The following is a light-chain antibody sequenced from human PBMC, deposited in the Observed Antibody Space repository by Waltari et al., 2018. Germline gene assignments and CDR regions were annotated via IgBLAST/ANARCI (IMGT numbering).Light chain of an antibody. J-gene: IGLJ3*02. CDR3: TSYTSSNTWV. Sequence: QSALTHPAPVSESPGQSTPLSCTEPSGDIGAINSVFWYQQHPGKAPKLMISDVTTRPSGVSNRFSGSKSGNTASLTISGLQAEDEADYYCTSYTSSNTWVFGGGTKLTVL. V-gene: IGLV2-14*03. CDR1: SGDIGAINS. CDR2: DVT.